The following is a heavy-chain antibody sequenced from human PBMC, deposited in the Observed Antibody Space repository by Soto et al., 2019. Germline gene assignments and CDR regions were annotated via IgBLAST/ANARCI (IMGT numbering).Heavy chain of an antibody. CDR2: ISAYNGNT. CDR3: ARGPHYYELNYGMDV. Sequence: ASVKVSCKASGYTFTSYGISWVRQAPGQGLECMGWISAYNGNTNYAQKLQGRVTMTTDTSTSTAYMELRSLRSDDTAVYYCARGPHYYELNYGMDVWGQGTTVTVSS. V-gene: IGHV1-18*01. J-gene: IGHJ6*02. D-gene: IGHD3-22*01. CDR1: GYTFTSYG.